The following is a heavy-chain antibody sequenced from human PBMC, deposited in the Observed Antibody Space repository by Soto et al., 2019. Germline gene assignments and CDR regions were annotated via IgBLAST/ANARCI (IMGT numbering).Heavy chain of an antibody. CDR2: INHSGNT. J-gene: IGHJ4*02. Sequence: QVQLQQWGAGLLKPSETLSLTCAVYGGSFSGYYWSWIRQPPGKGLEWIGEINHSGNTNYNPSLKSPVTISVDTSKNQLFMNLSSVTAADTAMYYCARHHVRGRTIAGAAEFWGQGTLVTVSS. CDR3: ARHHVRGRTIAGAAEF. CDR1: GGSFSGYY. D-gene: IGHD6-13*01. V-gene: IGHV4-34*01.